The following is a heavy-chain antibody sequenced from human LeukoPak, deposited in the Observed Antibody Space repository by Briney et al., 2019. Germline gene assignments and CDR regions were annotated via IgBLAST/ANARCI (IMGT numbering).Heavy chain of an antibody. CDR3: AKDPGDYVFYYYYGMDV. CDR2: ISGSGGST. D-gene: IGHD4-17*01. V-gene: IGHV3-23*01. J-gene: IGHJ6*02. Sequence: GGSLRLSCAASGFTFSSYAMSWVRQAPGKGLEWVSAISGSGGSTYYADSVKGRFTISRDNSKNTLYLQMNSLRAEDTAVYYCAKDPGDYVFYYYYGMDVWGQGTTVTLSS. CDR1: GFTFSSYA.